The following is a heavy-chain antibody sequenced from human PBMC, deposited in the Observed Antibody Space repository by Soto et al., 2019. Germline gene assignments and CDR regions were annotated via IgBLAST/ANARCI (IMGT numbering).Heavy chain of an antibody. CDR1: GGTFSSYA. Sequence: SVKVSCKASGGTFSSYAISWVRQAPGQGLEWMGGIIPIFGTANYAQKFQGRVTITADESTSTAYMELSSLRSDDTAVYYCARDFMYYYYGMDVWGQGTTVTVSS. CDR3: ARDFMYYYYGMDV. J-gene: IGHJ6*02. CDR2: IIPIFGTA. V-gene: IGHV1-69*13.